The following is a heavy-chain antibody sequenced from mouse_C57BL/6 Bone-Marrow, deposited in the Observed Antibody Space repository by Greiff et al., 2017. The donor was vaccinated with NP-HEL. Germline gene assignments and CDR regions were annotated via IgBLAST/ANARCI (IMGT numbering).Heavy chain of an antibody. D-gene: IGHD3-3*01. CDR3: ARWGPYFDY. Sequence: QVQLKESGPELVKPGASVKISCKASGYAFSSSWMNWVKQRPGKGLEWIGRIYPGDGDTNYNGKFKGKATLTADKSSSTAYMQLSSLTSEDSAVYFCARWGPYFDYWGQGTTLTVSS. V-gene: IGHV1-82*01. CDR1: GYAFSSSW. CDR2: IYPGDGDT. J-gene: IGHJ2*01.